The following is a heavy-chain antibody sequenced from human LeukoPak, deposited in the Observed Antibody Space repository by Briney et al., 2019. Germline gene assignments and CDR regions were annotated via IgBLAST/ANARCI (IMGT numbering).Heavy chain of an antibody. CDR1: GDSVSSNSAA. D-gene: IGHD3-10*01. CDR2: TYYRSKWYT. Sequence: SQTLSLTCALSGDSVSSNSAAWHWIRQSPSRGLEWLGRTYYRSKWYTEYAVSVKSRITINPDTSKNQFSLQLSSVNPEDTAVYYCARLGSGSNNWGQGTLVTVSS. V-gene: IGHV6-1*01. J-gene: IGHJ4*02. CDR3: ARLGSGSNN.